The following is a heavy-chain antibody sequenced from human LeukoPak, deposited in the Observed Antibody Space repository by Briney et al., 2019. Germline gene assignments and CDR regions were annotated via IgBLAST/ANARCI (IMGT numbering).Heavy chain of an antibody. CDR3: ARLHYYDSNGYYYSGRIFDY. Sequence: SETLSLTCTVSGGSISSYYWSWIRQSPGKGLEWIGYIYYSGSTNYNPSLKSRVTISVDTSKNQFSLKLSSVTAADTAVYYCARLHYYDSNGYYYSGRIFDYWGQGTLVTVSS. J-gene: IGHJ4*02. CDR2: IYYSGST. V-gene: IGHV4-59*08. D-gene: IGHD3-22*01. CDR1: GGSISSYY.